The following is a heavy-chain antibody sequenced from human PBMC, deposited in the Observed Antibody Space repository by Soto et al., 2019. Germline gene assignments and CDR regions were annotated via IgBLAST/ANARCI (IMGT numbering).Heavy chain of an antibody. CDR3: ASWYYDSSGYYIDY. V-gene: IGHV4-31*03. CDR2: IYYSVST. J-gene: IGHJ4*02. D-gene: IGHD3-22*01. Sequence: SETLSLTCTVSGGSISSGGYYCRWIRQHPGKGLEWIGYIYYSVSTYYNPSLKSRVTISVDTSKNQFSLKLSSVTAADTAVYYCASWYYDSSGYYIDYWGQGTMVTVSS. CDR1: GGSISSGGYY.